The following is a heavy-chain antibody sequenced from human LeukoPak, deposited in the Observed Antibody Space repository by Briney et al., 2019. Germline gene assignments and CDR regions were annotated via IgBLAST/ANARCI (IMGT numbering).Heavy chain of an antibody. Sequence: NPSETLSLTCTVSGGSISSYYWSWIRQPPGKGLEWIGYIHYSGTTNYNPSLKSRVTISVDTSKNQFSLKLSSVTAADTAVYFCARVSWFPGTSYYYMDVWGKGTTVTVSS. J-gene: IGHJ6*03. CDR3: ARVSWFPGTSYYYMDV. V-gene: IGHV4-59*01. CDR1: GGSISSYY. CDR2: IHYSGTT. D-gene: IGHD1-1*01.